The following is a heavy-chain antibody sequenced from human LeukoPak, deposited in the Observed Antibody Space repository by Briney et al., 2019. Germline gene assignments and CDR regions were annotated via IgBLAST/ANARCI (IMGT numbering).Heavy chain of an antibody. CDR2: IYPGDSDT. J-gene: IGHJ6*03. V-gene: IGHV5-51*01. CDR1: GYSFTSYW. CDR3: ARHVPVRGSNYYYYYMDV. D-gene: IGHD3-10*01. Sequence: GESLKISCKGSGYSFTSYWIGWVRQMPGKGLEWMGIIYPGDSDTRYSPSFQGQVTISADKSISTAYLQWSSLKASDTAMYYCARHVPVRGSNYYYYYMDVWGKGTTVTISS.